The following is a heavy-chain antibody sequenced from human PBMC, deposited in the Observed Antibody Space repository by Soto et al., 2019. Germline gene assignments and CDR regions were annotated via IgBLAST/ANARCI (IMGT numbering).Heavy chain of an antibody. CDR1: GGSFTDYY. J-gene: IGHJ6*02. CDR3: AGGNHYYGMDV. V-gene: IGHV4-34*01. Sequence: QVQLQQWGAGLLKPSETLSLTCGVYGGSFTDYYWTWIRQPPGKGLEWIGEISHSGATNYNPSLKSRVTISEDTSKNQVSLKVTSVTAADTAVFYCAGGNHYYGMDVWGQGTTVTVSS. CDR2: ISHSGAT.